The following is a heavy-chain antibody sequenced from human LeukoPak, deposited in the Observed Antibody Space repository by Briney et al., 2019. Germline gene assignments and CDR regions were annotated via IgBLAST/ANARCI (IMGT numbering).Heavy chain of an antibody. CDR3: AKESPPYDFWSGYYTRGYFDY. J-gene: IGHJ4*02. CDR2: ISWDGGST. D-gene: IGHD3-3*01. Sequence: GGSLRLSCAASGFTFDDYAMHWVRQAPGQGLEWVSLISWDGGSTYYADSVKGRFTISRDNSKNSLYLQMNSLRAEDTALYYCAKESPPYDFWSGYYTRGYFDYWGQGTLVTVSS. V-gene: IGHV3-43D*04. CDR1: GFTFDDYA.